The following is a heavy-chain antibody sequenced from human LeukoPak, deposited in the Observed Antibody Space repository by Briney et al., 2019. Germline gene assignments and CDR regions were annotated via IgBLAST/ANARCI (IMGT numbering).Heavy chain of an antibody. CDR3: ARELPRTYCSSTSCPLDY. Sequence: GGSLRLSCAASGFTFSSYSMNWLRQAPGKGLEWVSSISSSSSYIYYADSVKGRFTISRDNAKNSLYLQMNSLRAEDTAVYYCARELPRTYCSSTSCPLDYWGQGTLVTVSS. J-gene: IGHJ4*02. D-gene: IGHD2-2*01. CDR1: GFTFSSYS. V-gene: IGHV3-21*01. CDR2: ISSSSSYI.